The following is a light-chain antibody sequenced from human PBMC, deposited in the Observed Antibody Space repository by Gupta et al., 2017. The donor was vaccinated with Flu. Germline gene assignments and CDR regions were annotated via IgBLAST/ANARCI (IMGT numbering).Light chain of an antibody. CDR2: DDS. V-gene: IGLV3-21*02. CDR1: NIAGKT. J-gene: IGLJ2*01. Sequence: GGNNIAGKTVHWYRQRPGQAPVLVVYDDSGRPSGIPERFSGSNSGNTATLTISRVEAGDEADYYCQVWDSSSDLVVFGGGTKLTVL. CDR3: QVWDSSSDLVV.